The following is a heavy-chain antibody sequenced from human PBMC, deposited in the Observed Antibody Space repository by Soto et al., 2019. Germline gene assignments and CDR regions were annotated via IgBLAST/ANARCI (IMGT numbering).Heavy chain of an antibody. CDR3: ARGIWFGELDYYGMDV. V-gene: IGHV5-10-1*01. D-gene: IGHD3-10*01. J-gene: IGHJ6*02. CDR2: IDPSDSYT. CDR1: GYSFTSYW. Sequence: PGESLKISCKGSGYSFTSYWISWVRQMPGKGLEWMGRIDPSDSYTNYSPSFQGHVTISADKSISTAYLQWSSLKASDTAMYYCARGIWFGELDYYGMDVWGQGTTVTVS.